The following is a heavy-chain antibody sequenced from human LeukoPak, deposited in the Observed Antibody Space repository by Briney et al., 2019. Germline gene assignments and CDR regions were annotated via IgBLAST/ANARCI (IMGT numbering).Heavy chain of an antibody. Sequence: SQTLSLTCTVSSGSISSGDYYWSWIRQPPGKGLEWIGYIYYSGSTYYNPSLKSRVTISVDRSKNQFSLKLSSVTAADTAVYYCARDPAVQQAFDIWGQGTMVTVSS. CDR2: IYYSGST. V-gene: IGHV4-30-4*01. J-gene: IGHJ3*02. CDR3: ARDPAVQQAFDI. CDR1: SGSISSGDYY. D-gene: IGHD6-13*01.